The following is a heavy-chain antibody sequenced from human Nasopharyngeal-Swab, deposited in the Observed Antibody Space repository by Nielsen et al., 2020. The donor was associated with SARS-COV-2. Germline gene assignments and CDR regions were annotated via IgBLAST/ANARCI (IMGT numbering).Heavy chain of an antibody. D-gene: IGHD6-19*01. Sequence: ASVKVSCKASGYTFTSYAMNWVRQAPGQGFEWMGWINTNTGNPTYAQGFTGRSVFSLDTSVSTAYPQICSLKAEDTAVYYCAVHSSGWYLPSDYWGQGTLVTVSS. CDR3: AVHSSGWYLPSDY. V-gene: IGHV7-4-1*01. J-gene: IGHJ4*02. CDR2: INTNTGNP. CDR1: GYTFTSYA.